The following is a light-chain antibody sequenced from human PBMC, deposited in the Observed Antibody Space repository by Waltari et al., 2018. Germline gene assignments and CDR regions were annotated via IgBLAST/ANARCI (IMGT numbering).Light chain of an antibody. V-gene: IGLV1-51*01. CDR1: SSNIGDNY. CDR3: GTWDNSAGVV. Sequence: QSVLTQPPSVSAAPGQKVSISCPGSSSNIGDNYVSWYQQLPGTAPKLLIYDNNKRPSGIPDRFSGSKSGTSATLGITGPQTGDEANYYCGTWDNSAGVVFGGGTKLTVL. CDR2: DNN. J-gene: IGLJ2*01.